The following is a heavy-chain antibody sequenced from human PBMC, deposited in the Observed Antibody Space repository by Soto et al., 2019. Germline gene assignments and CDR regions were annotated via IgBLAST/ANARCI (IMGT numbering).Heavy chain of an antibody. CDR3: ATVTTGTGPYYFDY. CDR1: GYTLTELS. V-gene: IGHV1-24*01. D-gene: IGHD1-1*01. Sequence: ASVKVSCKVSGYTLTELSMHWVRQAPGKGLEWMGGFDPEDGETIYAQKFQGRVTMTEDTSTDTAFMKLSSLRSEDTAVYYCATVTTGTGPYYFDYWGQGTLVTVSS. J-gene: IGHJ4*02. CDR2: FDPEDGET.